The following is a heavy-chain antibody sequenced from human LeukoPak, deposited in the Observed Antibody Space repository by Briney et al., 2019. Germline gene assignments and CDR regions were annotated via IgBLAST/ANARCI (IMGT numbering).Heavy chain of an antibody. CDR1: GYTFSRYG. J-gene: IGHJ3*01. V-gene: IGHV1-18*01. CDR2: ISAFSANT. D-gene: IGHD1-26*01. CDR3: ASFNVGHDACDL. Sequence: ASVKVSCKASGYTFSRYGVSWVRQAPGQGLEWMGWISAFSANTKYARELQGRVSMTTDTSASTAYMELRSLRSDDTAVYYCASFNVGHDACDLWGQRTMVTVSS.